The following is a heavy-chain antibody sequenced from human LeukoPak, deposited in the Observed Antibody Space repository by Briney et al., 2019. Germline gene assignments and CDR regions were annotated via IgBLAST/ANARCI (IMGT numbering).Heavy chain of an antibody. CDR2: INPNSGGT. D-gene: IGHD6-19*01. J-gene: IGHJ5*02. Sequence: GASVKVPCKASGYTFTGYYMHWVRQAPGQGLEWMGWINPNSGGTSFAQKFQGRVTMTRDTSISTAYVELSRLRSDDTAVYYCAREKRVAGSRGGFDPWGQGTLVTVSS. CDR1: GYTFTGYY. V-gene: IGHV1-2*02. CDR3: AREKRVAGSRGGFDP.